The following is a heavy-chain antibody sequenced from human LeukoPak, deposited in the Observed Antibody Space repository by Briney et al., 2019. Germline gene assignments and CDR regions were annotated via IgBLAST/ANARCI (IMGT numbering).Heavy chain of an antibody. CDR2: IYYSGST. V-gene: IGHV4-59*05. CDR3: AGDDSFDY. CDR1: GGSVSDYY. D-gene: IGHD3-22*01. J-gene: IGHJ4*02. Sequence: PSETLSLTCTISGGSVSDYYWSWIRQSPGKGLEWIGSIYYSGSTYYNPSLKSRVTISVDTSKNQFSLELSSVTAADTAVYYCAGDDSFDYWGQGTLVTVSS.